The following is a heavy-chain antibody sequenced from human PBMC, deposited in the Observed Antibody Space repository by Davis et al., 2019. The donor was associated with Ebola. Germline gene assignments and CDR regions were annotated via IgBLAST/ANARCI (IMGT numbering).Heavy chain of an antibody. D-gene: IGHD3-10*01. V-gene: IGHV1-69*13. Sequence: SVKVSCKASGYTFVSYGISWMRQAPGQGLEWMGGTIPKFNLAQYAQKFQGRLTITADESTTTVYMEMGRLTADDTAIYYCARLYGSGTTVDYWGQGTLITVSS. CDR3: ARLYGSGTTVDY. J-gene: IGHJ4*02. CDR2: TIPKFNLA. CDR1: GYTFVSYG.